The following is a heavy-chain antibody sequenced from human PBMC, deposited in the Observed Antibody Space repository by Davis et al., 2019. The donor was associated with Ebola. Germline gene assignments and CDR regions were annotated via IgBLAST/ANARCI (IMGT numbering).Heavy chain of an antibody. J-gene: IGHJ4*02. CDR1: GYTFTSSG. V-gene: IGHV1-18*04. CDR3: ARAPNYDFLTGTSSYYFDY. CDR2: ISGFNTNT. Sequence: ASVKVSCKSSGYTFTSSGLVWVRQAPGLGLEWMGWISGFNTNTNFAQKFQGRVTVSKDTSTNTAYMDLRSLTSDDTAIYYCARAPNYDFLTGTSSYYFDYWGQGTLVTVSS. D-gene: IGHD3-9*01.